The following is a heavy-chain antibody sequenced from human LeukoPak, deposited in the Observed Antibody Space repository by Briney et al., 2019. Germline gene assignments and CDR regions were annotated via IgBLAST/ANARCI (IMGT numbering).Heavy chain of an antibody. Sequence: GSLRLSCAASGFTFGSYAMSWVRQAPGKGLEWVSAISGSGGSTYYADSVKGRFTISRDDSKNTLYLQMNSLRAEDTAVYYCAKTRSMVFRYYFDYWGQGTLVTVFS. CDR2: ISGSGGST. CDR1: GFTFGSYA. J-gene: IGHJ4*02. V-gene: IGHV3-23*01. D-gene: IGHD3/OR15-3a*01. CDR3: AKTRSMVFRYYFDY.